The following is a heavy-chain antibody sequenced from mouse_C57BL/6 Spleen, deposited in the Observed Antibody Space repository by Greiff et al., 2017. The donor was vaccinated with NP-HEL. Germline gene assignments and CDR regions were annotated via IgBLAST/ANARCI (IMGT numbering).Heavy chain of an antibody. CDR1: GFTFSNYW. J-gene: IGHJ2*01. D-gene: IGHD2-3*01. V-gene: IGHV6-3*01. CDR2: IRLKSDNYAT. Sequence: EVKLEESGGGLVQPGGSMKLSCVASGFTFSNYWMNWVRQSPEKGLEWVAQIRLKSDNYATHYAESVKGRFTISRDDSKSSVYLQMNNLRAEDTGIYYCTVYAPTKGLGYWGQGTTLTVSS. CDR3: TVYAPTKGLGY.